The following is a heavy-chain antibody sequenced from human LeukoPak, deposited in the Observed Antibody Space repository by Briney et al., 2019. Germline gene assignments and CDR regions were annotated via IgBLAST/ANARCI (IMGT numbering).Heavy chain of an antibody. CDR1: DGSISSSSYY. CDR3: TRDGRLYSSGQVVWFDP. CDR2: IYYSGST. V-gene: IGHV4-39*07. D-gene: IGHD6-19*01. J-gene: IGHJ5*02. Sequence: ASETLSLTCTVSDGSISSSSYYWGWIRHPPGKGLEWIGSIYYSGSTYYNPSLKSRVTISVDTSKSQFSLKVTSVTAADTAVYFCTRDGRLYSSGQVVWFDPWGQGTLVTVSS.